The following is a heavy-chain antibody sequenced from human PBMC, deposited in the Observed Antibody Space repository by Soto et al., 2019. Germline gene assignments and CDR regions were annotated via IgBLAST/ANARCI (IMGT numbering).Heavy chain of an antibody. CDR2: IHSDGAK. CDR1: GFSLSNAGSG. D-gene: IGHD2-2*01. J-gene: IGHJ5*02. V-gene: IGHV2-26*01. Sequence: SGPTLVNPTETLTLTCTVSGFSLSNAGSGVSWIRQPPGKALEWLAHIHSDGAKTYSSALQSRLTISRDYSRRQVGLTLTKLDPMDTATYYCARSISLPASSDTWLDPWGQGTPVTVSS. CDR3: ARSISLPASSDTWLDP.